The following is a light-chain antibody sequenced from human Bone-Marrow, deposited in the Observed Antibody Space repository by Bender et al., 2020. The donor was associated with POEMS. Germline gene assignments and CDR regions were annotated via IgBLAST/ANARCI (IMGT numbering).Light chain of an antibody. V-gene: IGLV1-40*01. J-gene: IGLJ3*02. CDR2: GYN. CDR1: SSNTGSGYD. Sequence: QSVLMQPPSVSGAPGQRVTISCTGSSSNTGSGYDINWYQHLPGTAPKLLIYGYNNRPSGVPDRFSGSKSGNTASLTISGLQAEDEADYYCCSYAGTSTWVFGGGTKLTVL. CDR3: CSYAGTSTWV.